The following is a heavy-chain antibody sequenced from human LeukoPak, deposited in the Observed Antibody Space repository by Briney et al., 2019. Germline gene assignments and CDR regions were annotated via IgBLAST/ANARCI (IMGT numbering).Heavy chain of an antibody. Sequence: GGSLRLSCAASGFTFSSYSMNWVRQAPGKGLEWVSSISSSSSYIYYADSVKGRFTISRDNAKTSLYLQMNSLRAEDTAVYYCASLGTIGGNWFDPWGQGTLVTVSS. J-gene: IGHJ5*02. V-gene: IGHV3-21*01. D-gene: IGHD3-16*01. CDR3: ASLGTIGGNWFDP. CDR2: ISSSSSYI. CDR1: GFTFSSYS.